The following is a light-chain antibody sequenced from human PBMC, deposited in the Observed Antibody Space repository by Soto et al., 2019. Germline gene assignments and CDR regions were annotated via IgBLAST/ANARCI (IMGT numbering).Light chain of an antibody. CDR2: EDN. CDR3: QSYDSSNLNWV. J-gene: IGLJ3*02. V-gene: IGLV6-57*03. CDR1: SGSIASNY. Sequence: NFMLTQPHSVSESPGKTVTISCTRSSGSIASNYVQWYQQRPGSAPTTVSYEDNQRPSGVPDRFSGSIDSSSNSASLTISGLKTEDEADYYCQSYDSSNLNWVFGGGTKLTVL.